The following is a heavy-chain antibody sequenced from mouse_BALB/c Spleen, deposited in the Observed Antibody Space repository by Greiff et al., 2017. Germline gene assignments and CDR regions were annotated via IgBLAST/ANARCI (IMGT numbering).Heavy chain of an antibody. V-gene: IGHV5-17*02. D-gene: IGHD1-1*02. CDR1: GFTFSSFG. Sequence: EVQRVESGGGLVQPGGSRKLSCAASGFTFSSFGMHWVRQAPEKGLEWVAYISSGSSTIYYADTVKGRFTISRDNPKNTLFLQMTSLRSEDTAMYYCTREVDYFDYWGQGTTLTVSS. CDR3: TREVDYFDY. CDR2: ISSGSSTI. J-gene: IGHJ2*01.